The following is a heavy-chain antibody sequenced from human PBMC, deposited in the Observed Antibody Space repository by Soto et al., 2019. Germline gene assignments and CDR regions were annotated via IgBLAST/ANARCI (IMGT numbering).Heavy chain of an antibody. V-gene: IGHV3-23*01. J-gene: IGHJ5*01. Sequence: PGGSLRLSCAASGLTFSSNAMSWVRQAPGKGLEWVSTISDSGGSTYYADSVKGRFTISRDNSKNTLYLQMNSLRAEDTAVYYCAKDESRVVVPDNRFDSWGQGTLVTVSS. CDR3: AKDESRVVVPDNRFDS. CDR2: ISDSGGST. CDR1: GLTFSSNA. D-gene: IGHD2-15*01.